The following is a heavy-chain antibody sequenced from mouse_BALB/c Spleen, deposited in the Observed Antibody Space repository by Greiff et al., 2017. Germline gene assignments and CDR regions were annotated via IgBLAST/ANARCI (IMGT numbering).Heavy chain of an antibody. Sequence: DVQLVESGGGLVQPGGSRKLSCAASGFTFSSFGMHWVRQAPEKGLEWVAYISSGSSTIYYADTVKGRFTISRDNPKNTLFLQMTSLRSEDTAMYYCAREGLRRAMDYWGQGTSVTVSS. CDR2: ISSGSSTI. D-gene: IGHD2-4*01. CDR1: GFTFSSFG. V-gene: IGHV5-17*02. J-gene: IGHJ4*01. CDR3: AREGLRRAMDY.